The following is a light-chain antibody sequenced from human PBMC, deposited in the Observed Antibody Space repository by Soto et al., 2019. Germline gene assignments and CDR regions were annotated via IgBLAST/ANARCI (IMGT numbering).Light chain of an antibody. CDR2: DAS. Sequence: EIVLTQSPATLSLSPGEGANLSCRASQSVNSYLAWYQQKPGQGPRLLIYDASNRATGIPARFSGSGSGTDFTITISSLEPEDLAVYYCQQRSNWPPAFGGGTKVEIK. V-gene: IGKV3-11*01. CDR3: QQRSNWPPA. CDR1: QSVNSY. J-gene: IGKJ4*01.